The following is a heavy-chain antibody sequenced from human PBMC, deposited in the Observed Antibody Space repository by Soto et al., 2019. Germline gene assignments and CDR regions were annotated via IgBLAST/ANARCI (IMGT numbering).Heavy chain of an antibody. CDR2: INSDGSGT. CDR1: AFTLSNFW. J-gene: IGHJ2*01. Sequence: EVQLVESGGGLVQPGWSLRLSCAASAFTLSNFWMHWVRQAPGKGLVWVSHINSDGSGTSYADSVKGRFTISRDNGKNTLYLQMNSLGAEDTAVYYCARGYGTRAPNWCFGLWGRGTLVAVSS. CDR3: ARGYGTRAPNWCFGL. D-gene: IGHD1-7*01. V-gene: IGHV3-74*01.